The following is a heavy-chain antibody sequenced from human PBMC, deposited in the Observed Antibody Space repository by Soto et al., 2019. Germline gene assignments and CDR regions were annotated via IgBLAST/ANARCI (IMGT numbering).Heavy chain of an antibody. CDR2: IYYSGSI. V-gene: IGHV4-39*01. CDR3: ARHMGVGAIDYYGMDV. D-gene: IGHD1-26*01. J-gene: IGHJ6*02. Sequence: SETLSLTCTVSGGSISSSSYYWGWIRQPPGKGLEWIGSIYYSGSIYYNPSLKSRVTISVDTSKNQFSLKLSSVTAADTAVYYCARHMGVGAIDYYGMDVWGQGTTVTVSS. CDR1: GGSISSSSYY.